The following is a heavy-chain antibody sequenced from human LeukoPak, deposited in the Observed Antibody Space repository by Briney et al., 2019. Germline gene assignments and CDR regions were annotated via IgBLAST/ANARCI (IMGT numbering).Heavy chain of an antibody. J-gene: IGHJ4*02. D-gene: IGHD3-10*01. CDR2: ISSSSTM. CDR3: ARDARYGEIDY. V-gene: IGHV3-69-1*02. Sequence: GGSLRLSCAASGFTVSSNYMSWVRQAPGKGLEWVSSISSSSTMYYTDSVKGRFTISRDNAKNSLYLQMNSLRAEDTAVYYCARDARYGEIDYWGQGTLVTVTS. CDR1: GFTVSSNY.